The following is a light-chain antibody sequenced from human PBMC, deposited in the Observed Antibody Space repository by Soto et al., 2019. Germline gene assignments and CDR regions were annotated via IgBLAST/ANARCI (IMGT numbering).Light chain of an antibody. CDR2: DAS. J-gene: IGKJ1*01. Sequence: DIQMTQSPSTLSASVGDRVTITCRAIQSISSWLAWYQQKPGKAPKLLIYDASSLESGVPSRFSGSGSGTEFTLTISSLQPDEFATYYCQQYNSYSPWTFGEGTKVDIK. CDR1: QSISSW. V-gene: IGKV1-5*01. CDR3: QQYNSYSPWT.